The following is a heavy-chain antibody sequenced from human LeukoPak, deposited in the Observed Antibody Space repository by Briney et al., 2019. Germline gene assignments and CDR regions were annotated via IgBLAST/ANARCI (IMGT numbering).Heavy chain of an antibody. J-gene: IGHJ5*02. V-gene: IGHV3-73*01. D-gene: IGHD3-9*01. CDR2: IRSKANSYAT. CDR1: GFTFSGSA. Sequence: GGSLRLSCAASGFTFSGSAMHWVRQASGKGLEWVGRIRSKANSYATAYAASVKGRFTISRDDSKNTAYLQMNSLKTEDTAVYYCTRPLTGLLRSNWFDPWGQGTPVTVSS. CDR3: TRPLTGLLRSNWFDP.